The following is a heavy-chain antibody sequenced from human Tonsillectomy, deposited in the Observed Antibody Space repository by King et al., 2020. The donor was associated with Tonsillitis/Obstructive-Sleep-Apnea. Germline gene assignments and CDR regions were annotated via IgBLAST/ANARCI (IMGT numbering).Heavy chain of an antibody. J-gene: IGHJ5*02. Sequence: QPPGKGLECIGEINHSGSTNYNPSLKSRVTISVDTSKNQLSLNLNSVTSADTAVYYCARGDFDPWGQGTLVTVSS. V-gene: IGHV4-34*01. CDR2: INHSGST. CDR3: ARGDFDP.